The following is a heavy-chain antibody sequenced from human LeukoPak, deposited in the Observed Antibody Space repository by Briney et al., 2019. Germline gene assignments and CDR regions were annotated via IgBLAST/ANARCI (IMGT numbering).Heavy chain of an antibody. D-gene: IGHD1-26*01. CDR2: IHYTGST. J-gene: IGHJ2*01. CDR3: ARGSYGRPWYFDL. V-gene: IGHV4-59*12. CDR1: GGSISSYY. Sequence: PSETLSLTCTVSGGSISSYYWSWIRQSPGKGLECIGYIHYTGSTNYNPSLKSRVTISVDTSKNQFSLKLSSVTAADTAVHYCARGSYGRPWYFDLWGRGTLVTVSS.